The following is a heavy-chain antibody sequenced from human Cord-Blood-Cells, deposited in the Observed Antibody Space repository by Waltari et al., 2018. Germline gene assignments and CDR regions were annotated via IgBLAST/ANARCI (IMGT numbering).Heavy chain of an antibody. Sequence: QVQLVESGGGVAQPGRSLRRSRAASGFPFSSYGMHWVRQAPGKGLEWVAVISYDGSNKYYADSVKGRFTISRDNSKNTLYLQMNSLRAEDTAVYYCAKDFSNYYFDYWGQGTLVTVSS. V-gene: IGHV3-30*18. CDR2: ISYDGSNK. CDR3: AKDFSNYYFDY. CDR1: GFPFSSYG. J-gene: IGHJ4*02. D-gene: IGHD4-4*01.